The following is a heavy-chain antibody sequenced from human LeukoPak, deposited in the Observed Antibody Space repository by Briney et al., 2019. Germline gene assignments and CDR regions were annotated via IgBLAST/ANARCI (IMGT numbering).Heavy chain of an antibody. J-gene: IGHJ4*02. CDR3: ARSGYSNFDY. CDR2: IYYSGST. V-gene: IGHV4-30-4*01. CDR1: GGSISSGDYY. D-gene: IGHD3-3*01. Sequence: SETLSLTCTVSGGSISSGDYYWSWIRQPPGKGLEWIGYIYYSGSTYYNPSLKSRVTISVDPSENLFSLKLTSVTVADTAVYYCARSGYSNFDYWGQETLVTVSS.